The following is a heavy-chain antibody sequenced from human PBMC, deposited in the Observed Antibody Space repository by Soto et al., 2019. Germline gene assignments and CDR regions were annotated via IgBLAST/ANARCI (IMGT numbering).Heavy chain of an antibody. J-gene: IGHJ3*01. V-gene: IGHV3-33*01. D-gene: IGHD1-1*01. CDR1: GFSFRTYG. Sequence: QPGGSLRLSCAVSGFSFRTYGFHWVRQPPGKGLQWVAVISPKGHSDSVEGRFTISRDNSKDTLYLQMNNLRAEDTAVYYCARDGAFENETAFDLWGPGTNVTVSS. CDR2: ISPK. CDR3: ARDGAFENETAFDL.